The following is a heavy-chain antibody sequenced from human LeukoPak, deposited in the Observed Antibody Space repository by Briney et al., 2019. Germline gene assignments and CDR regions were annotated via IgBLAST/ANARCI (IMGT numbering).Heavy chain of an antibody. CDR1: GGSFTGYY. D-gene: IGHD4-17*01. V-gene: IGHV4-34*12. J-gene: IGHJ4*02. Sequence: SETLSLTCAVYGGSFTGYYWTWIRQPPGKGLEWIGEIIPTGSTIYNPSLKSRVTISVDRSNNQFSLSLSSVTAADTAVYYCASTQMRTVTTLFPSSGAPVDYWGQGTLVTVSS. CDR2: IIPTGST. CDR3: ASTQMRTVTTLFPSSGAPVDY.